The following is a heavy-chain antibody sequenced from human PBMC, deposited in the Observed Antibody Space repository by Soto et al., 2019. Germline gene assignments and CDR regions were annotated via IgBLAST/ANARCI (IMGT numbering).Heavy chain of an antibody. Sequence: QLHLQESGPGLVKTSETLSLTCTVTGGAISTTSFYWGWIRQPPGKGLQWIGNVYYSGSTYYNPSLRSRVTLSVDTAKHHSSLNLTSATAADTAVYYCARLKAAWFHFDYWGQGTLATVPS. D-gene: IGHD3-10*01. J-gene: IGHJ4*02. CDR3: ARLKAAWFHFDY. V-gene: IGHV4-39*02. CDR2: VYYSGST. CDR1: GGAISTTSFY.